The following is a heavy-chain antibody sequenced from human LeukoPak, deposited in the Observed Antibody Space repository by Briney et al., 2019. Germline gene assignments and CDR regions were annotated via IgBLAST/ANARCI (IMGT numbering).Heavy chain of an antibody. Sequence: GGSLRLSCAVSGFTVNINYMAWVRQAPGKGLEWVSHFYGDGRTYYADSVKGRFTISRDNSKNTLYLQMNSLRAEDTAVYYCARDLRYYYYMDVWGKGTTVTVSS. CDR3: ARDLRYYYYMDV. D-gene: IGHD3-16*01. J-gene: IGHJ6*03. CDR2: FYGDGRT. V-gene: IGHV3-66*01. CDR1: GFTVNINY.